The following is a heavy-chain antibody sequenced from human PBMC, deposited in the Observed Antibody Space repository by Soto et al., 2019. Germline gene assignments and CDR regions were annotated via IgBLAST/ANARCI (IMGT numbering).Heavy chain of an antibody. CDR3: ASTLSSGSPNNY. Sequence: SETLSLTCAVSGGSISSTGYYWGWIRQPPGKGLEWIGSIYYSGSTYYNPSLKSRVTISLDTSKNQFSLKLSSVTAADTAVYYCASTLSSGSPNNYWGQGTLVTVSS. J-gene: IGHJ4*02. CDR1: GGSISSTGYY. CDR2: IYYSGST. V-gene: IGHV4-39*01. D-gene: IGHD6-19*01.